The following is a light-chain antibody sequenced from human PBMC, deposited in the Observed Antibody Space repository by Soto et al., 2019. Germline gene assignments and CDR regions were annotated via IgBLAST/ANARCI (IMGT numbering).Light chain of an antibody. CDR1: QGISSY. J-gene: IGKJ3*01. CDR3: QQLNSYHHPT. V-gene: IGKV1-9*01. Sequence: DIQLTQSPSFLSASVGDRVTITCRASQGISSYLAWYQQKPGKAPKLLIYAASTLQSGVPSRFSGSGSGTEFTLTISSLQPEDFATYYCQQLNSYHHPTFGPGTKVNIK. CDR2: AAS.